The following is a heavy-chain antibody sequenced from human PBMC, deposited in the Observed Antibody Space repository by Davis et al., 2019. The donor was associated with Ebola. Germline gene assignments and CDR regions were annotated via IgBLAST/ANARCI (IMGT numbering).Heavy chain of an antibody. J-gene: IGHJ4*02. CDR1: GYSFTSYW. Sequence: GESLKISCKGSGYSFTSYWISWVRQMPGKGLEWMGRIDPSDSYTNYSPSFQGHVTISADKSISTAYLQWSSLKASDTAMYYCASQTYYYDSSGYYHLNFDYWGQGTLVTVSS. CDR3: ASQTYYYDSSGYYHLNFDY. CDR2: IDPSDSYT. D-gene: IGHD3-22*01. V-gene: IGHV5-10-1*01.